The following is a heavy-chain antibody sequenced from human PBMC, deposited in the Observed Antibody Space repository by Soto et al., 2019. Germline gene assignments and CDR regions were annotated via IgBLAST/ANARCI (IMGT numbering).Heavy chain of an antibody. Sequence: DVQLVESGGGLVQPGGSLRLSCVASGFSFRDHSMNWVRQAPGKGLEWISYIRGTTTISYADSVKGRFTISRDNAENSLYLQMNSLRDEDTAVYYCARDLSWAFDHWGQGALVTVSS. CDR3: ARDLSWAFDH. CDR2: IRGTTTI. D-gene: IGHD6-13*01. J-gene: IGHJ4*02. CDR1: GFSFRDHS. V-gene: IGHV3-48*02.